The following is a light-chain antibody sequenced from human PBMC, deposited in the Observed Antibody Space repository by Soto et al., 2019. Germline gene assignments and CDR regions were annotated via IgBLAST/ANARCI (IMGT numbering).Light chain of an antibody. CDR2: VAS. V-gene: IGKV1-27*01. J-gene: IGKJ5*01. CDR3: QNYNSAPIT. CDR1: QGTSNY. Sequence: GDRVTITCRASQGTSNYLAWYQQKPGQVPKLLIYVASTLQSGVPSRFSGRGSGTDFSLSISSLQPEDVATYYCQNYNSAPITFGQGTRLEIK.